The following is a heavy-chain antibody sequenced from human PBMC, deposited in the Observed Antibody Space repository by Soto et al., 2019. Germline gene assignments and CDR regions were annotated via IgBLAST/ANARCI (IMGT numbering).Heavy chain of an antibody. CDR2: INHSGST. V-gene: IGHV4-34*01. Sequence: QVQLQQGVAGLLKPAETLSLHCDVYGGSFSGYYCIWIRQPPGKGLEWIGEINHSGSTNYHPSLKSRVTISVDTPKNQFSLNLSSVTAADKVVYYCARFVVAASQVYYYYGMDVWGQGPTVTVSS. CDR1: GGSFSGYY. J-gene: IGHJ6*02. CDR3: ARFVVAASQVYYYYGMDV. D-gene: IGHD2-15*01.